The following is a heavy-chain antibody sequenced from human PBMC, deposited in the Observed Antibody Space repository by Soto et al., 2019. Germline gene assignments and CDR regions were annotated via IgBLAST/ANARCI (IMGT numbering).Heavy chain of an antibody. Sequence: EVQLLESGGGLVQPGGSLRLSCAASGFTFSNYAMSWVRQAPGKGLEWVSSISGSGDGTYYADSVKGRFTISRDNSKNTVYLQMNSLRVEDTAIYYCAKDSKSGYAGFDVWGQGTMATVSS. D-gene: IGHD5-12*01. CDR1: GFTFSNYA. J-gene: IGHJ3*01. CDR2: ISGSGDGT. CDR3: AKDSKSGYAGFDV. V-gene: IGHV3-23*01.